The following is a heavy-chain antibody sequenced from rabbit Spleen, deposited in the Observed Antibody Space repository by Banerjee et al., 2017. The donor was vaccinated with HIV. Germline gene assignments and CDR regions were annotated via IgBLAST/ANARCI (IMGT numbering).Heavy chain of an antibody. D-gene: IGHD7-1*01. J-gene: IGHJ4*01. CDR2: IAAGSGGTT. Sequence: LEESGGGLVKPGGTLTLTCTVSGFSFSSNWICWVRQAPGKGLGWIACIAAGSGGTTYYANWAKGRFTISKTSSTTVTLQMTSLTAADTATYFCARFYAGYGEFGFAAMWGPG. CDR3: ARFYAGYGEFGFAAM. V-gene: IGHV1S45*01. CDR1: GFSFSSNW.